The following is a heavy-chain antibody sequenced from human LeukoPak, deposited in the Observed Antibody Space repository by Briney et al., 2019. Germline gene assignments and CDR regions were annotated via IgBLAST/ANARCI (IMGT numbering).Heavy chain of an antibody. CDR1: GFTFENHA. Sequence: HPGRSLRLSCATSGFTFENHAMHWVRQAPGKGLEWVSGISWNSGSIGYADSVKGRFTISRDSAKNSLYLQMNSLRAEDTALYYCAKVALGTTELSGLDYWGQGTLVTVSS. J-gene: IGHJ4*02. V-gene: IGHV3-9*01. CDR3: AKVALGTTELSGLDY. CDR2: ISWNSGSI. D-gene: IGHD4-11*01.